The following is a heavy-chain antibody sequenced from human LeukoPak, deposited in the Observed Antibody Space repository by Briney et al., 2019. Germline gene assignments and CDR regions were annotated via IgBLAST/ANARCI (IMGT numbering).Heavy chain of an antibody. D-gene: IGHD2-21*01. CDR1: GVSISNYF. Sequence: SETLSLTCNVFGVSISNYFWSWLRQPAGRGLEWIGRFYASGTTYYNPSLRSRVTLSMDTSKNHFSLKLTSVTAADTAVYYCARTHCGGGSCDTFDPWGQGTLVTVSS. V-gene: IGHV4-4*07. J-gene: IGHJ5*02. CDR3: ARTHCGGGSCDTFDP. CDR2: FYASGTT.